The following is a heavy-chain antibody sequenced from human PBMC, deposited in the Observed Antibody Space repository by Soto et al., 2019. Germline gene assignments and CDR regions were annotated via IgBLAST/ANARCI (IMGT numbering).Heavy chain of an antibody. V-gene: IGHV1-58*01. Sequence: QMQLVQSGPEVKKPGTSVKVSCKASGFPFSSSVVQWVRQGRGQRLEWIGWIAVGSGHTKYAQKFQERVSITRDMSTSTAYMELTSLRSEDTAMYYCATPDYGDYWYFDLWGRGTLVTVSS. D-gene: IGHD4-17*01. CDR3: ATPDYGDYWYFDL. CDR2: IAVGSGHT. J-gene: IGHJ2*01. CDR1: GFPFSSSV.